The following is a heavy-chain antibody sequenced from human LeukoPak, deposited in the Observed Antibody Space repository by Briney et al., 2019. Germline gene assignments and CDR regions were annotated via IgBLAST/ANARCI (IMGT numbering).Heavy chain of an antibody. V-gene: IGHV3-23*01. CDR3: AKFWVAAVYFDY. Sequence: GGSLRLSCAASGFIFNNYGLIWVRQAPGKGLEWVSAISNDGGGTNYADFVKGRFTISRDNSKNTLYLQMNSLRAEDTAVYYCAKFWVAAVYFDYWGQGTLVTVSS. CDR1: GFIFNNYG. D-gene: IGHD2-15*01. CDR2: ISNDGGGT. J-gene: IGHJ4*02.